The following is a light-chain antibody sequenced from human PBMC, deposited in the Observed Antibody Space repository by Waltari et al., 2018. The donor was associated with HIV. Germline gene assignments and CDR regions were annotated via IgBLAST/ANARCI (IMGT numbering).Light chain of an antibody. CDR3: QSADNSSTYKI. CDR1: ALPKQY. Sequence: SYELTQPPSVSVSPGQTARLTCSGDALPKQYAYWYQQKPGQAPVLVIYTDIERPSGIPERFSGSSSGTTVTLTISGVQAEDEADYYCQSADNSSTYKIFGGGTKLTVL. CDR2: TDI. J-gene: IGLJ2*01. V-gene: IGLV3-25*03.